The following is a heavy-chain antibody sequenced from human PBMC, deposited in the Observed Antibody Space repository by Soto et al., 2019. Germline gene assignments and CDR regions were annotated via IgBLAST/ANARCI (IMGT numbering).Heavy chain of an antibody. CDR1: GYTCNDYY. CDR2: IIPKSGGT. J-gene: IGHJ4*02. CDR3: AREEGQMWTCALLY. Sequence: QVQLVQSGAEVQKSGAAVMVSCKAFGYTCNDYYIHWVRQAPGQELEWMGWIIPKSGGTIYEQKFQGRVTMTRDTYISTAYLEVSRLKSDDTAVYYCAREEGQMWTCALLYWGQGTLVTVSS. D-gene: IGHD2-21*01. V-gene: IGHV1-2*02.